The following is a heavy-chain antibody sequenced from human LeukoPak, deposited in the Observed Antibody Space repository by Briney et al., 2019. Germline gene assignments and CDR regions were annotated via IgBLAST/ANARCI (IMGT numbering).Heavy chain of an antibody. V-gene: IGHV3-7*04. D-gene: IGHD5-24*01. CDR2: IKQDGSEK. J-gene: IGHJ2*01. CDR1: GFTFSSYW. Sequence: GGSLRLSCAASGFTFSSYWMNWVRQAPGKGLEWVANIKQDGSEKNYVDFVKGRFTISRDNAKDSLDLQMNSLRAEDTAMYYCARARGDGYQWYFDLWGRGTLVTVSS. CDR3: ARARGDGYQWYFDL.